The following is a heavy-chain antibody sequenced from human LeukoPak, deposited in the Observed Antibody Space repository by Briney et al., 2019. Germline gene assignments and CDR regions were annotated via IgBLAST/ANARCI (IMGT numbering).Heavy chain of an antibody. V-gene: IGHV3-7*01. CDR2: IKQDGSEK. D-gene: IGHD3-22*01. CDR1: GFTFSSYW. J-gene: IGHJ4*02. CDR3: ARDYYDSSGYNDY. Sequence: GGSLRLSCAASGFTFSSYWMSWVRQAPGKGLEGVANIKQDGSEKYYVDSVKGRFTISRDNAKNSLYLQMNSLRAEDTAVYYCARDYYDSSGYNDYWGQGTLVTVSS.